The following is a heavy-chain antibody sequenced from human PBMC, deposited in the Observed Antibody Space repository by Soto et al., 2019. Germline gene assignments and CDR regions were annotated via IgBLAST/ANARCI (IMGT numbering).Heavy chain of an antibody. Sequence: PGGSLRLSCAASGFTFSNYPMSWVRQAPGKGLEWVSTISSGSGGSTHYADSVKGRFTISRDNSKNTLYLQMNSLRAEDPAVYYCTNPGGEGVVAATPDYYYYGMDVWGQGTTVTVSS. CDR3: TNPGGEGVVAATPDYYYYGMDV. CDR1: GFTFSNYP. CDR2: ISSGSGGST. V-gene: IGHV3-23*01. D-gene: IGHD2-15*01. J-gene: IGHJ6*02.